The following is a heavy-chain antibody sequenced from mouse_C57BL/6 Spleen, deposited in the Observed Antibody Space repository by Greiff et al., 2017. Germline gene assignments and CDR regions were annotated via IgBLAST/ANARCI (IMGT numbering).Heavy chain of an antibody. J-gene: IGHJ3*01. Sequence: EVKLMESGGGLVKPGGSLKLSCAASGFTFSSYAMSWVRQTPEKRLEWVATISDGGSYTYYPDNVKGRFTISRDNAKNNLYLQMSHLKSEDTAMYYCARDPKVYYDYDGFAYWGQGTLVTVSA. D-gene: IGHD2-4*01. CDR3: ARDPKVYYDYDGFAY. CDR2: ISDGGSYT. CDR1: GFTFSSYA. V-gene: IGHV5-4*01.